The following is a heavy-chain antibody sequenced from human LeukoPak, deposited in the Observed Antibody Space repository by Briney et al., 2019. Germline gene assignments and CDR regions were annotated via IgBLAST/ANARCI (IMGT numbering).Heavy chain of an antibody. CDR3: ARDVSSSWYFNYCMDV. Sequence: GGPLRLSCAASGFTFSSYEMNWVRQAPGKGLEWVSYVSSSGSTIYYADSVKGRFAISRDNAKNSLYLQMNSLRAEDTAVYYCARDVSSSWYFNYCMDVWGQGTTVTVSS. CDR2: VSSSGSTI. CDR1: GFTFSSYE. V-gene: IGHV3-48*03. J-gene: IGHJ6*02. D-gene: IGHD6-13*01.